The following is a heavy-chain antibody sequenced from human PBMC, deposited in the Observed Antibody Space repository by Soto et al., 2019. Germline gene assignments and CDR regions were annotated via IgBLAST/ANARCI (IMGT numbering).Heavy chain of an antibody. D-gene: IGHD5-12*01. CDR1: GGSITGYY. CDR2: IYYSGST. J-gene: IGHJ5*02. Sequence: PSETLSLTCTVSGGSITGYYWSWIRQPPGEGLEWIGYIYYSGSTTYNPSLKSRVTMSVDTSKNQLSLKLRSVTAADTAVYYCARDQNSGYYLNWFDPWGQGTLVTVSS. CDR3: ARDQNSGYYLNWFDP. V-gene: IGHV4-59*01.